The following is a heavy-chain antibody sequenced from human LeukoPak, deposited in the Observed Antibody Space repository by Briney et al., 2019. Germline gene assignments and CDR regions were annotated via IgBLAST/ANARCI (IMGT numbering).Heavy chain of an antibody. CDR3: AKDVVAVADATWFDP. J-gene: IGHJ5*02. CDR2: ISYDGSNK. D-gene: IGHD6-19*01. CDR1: GFTFSSYG. V-gene: IGHV3-30*18. Sequence: GRSLRLSCAASGFTFSSYGMHWVRQAPGKGLEWVAVISYDGSNKYYADSVKGRFTISRDNSKNTLYLQMNSLRAEDTAVYYCAKDVVAVADATWFDPWGQGILVTVSS.